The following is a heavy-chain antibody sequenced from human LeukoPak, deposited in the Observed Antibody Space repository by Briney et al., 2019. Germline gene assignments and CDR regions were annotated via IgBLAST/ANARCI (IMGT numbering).Heavy chain of an antibody. CDR3: AKWGDYDVLTGYYVSDY. CDR1: GFTFSNHA. CDR2: ITGSGDNT. D-gene: IGHD3-9*01. Sequence: GGSLRLSFSASGFTFSNHAMSWVRQAPGKGLEWVSAITGSGDNTYYADSVKGRFTISKDNSKNPMFLQMNSLRAEDTAVYYCAKWGDYDVLTGYYVSDYWGQGTLVTVSS. J-gene: IGHJ4*02. V-gene: IGHV3-23*01.